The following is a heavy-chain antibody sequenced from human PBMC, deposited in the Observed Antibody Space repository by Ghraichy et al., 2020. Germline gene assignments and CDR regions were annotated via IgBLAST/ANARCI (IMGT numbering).Heavy chain of an antibody. CDR3: ARDCNGSGSYYNIIYYYYGMDV. CDR2: IWYDGSNK. CDR1: GFTFSSYG. J-gene: IGHJ6*02. D-gene: IGHD3-10*01. Sequence: GGSLRLSCAASGFTFSSYGMHWVRQAPGKGLEWVAVIWYDGSNKYYADSVKGRFTISRDNSKNTLYLQMNSLRAEDTAVYYCARDCNGSGSYYNIIYYYYGMDVWGQGTTVTVSS. V-gene: IGHV3-33*01.